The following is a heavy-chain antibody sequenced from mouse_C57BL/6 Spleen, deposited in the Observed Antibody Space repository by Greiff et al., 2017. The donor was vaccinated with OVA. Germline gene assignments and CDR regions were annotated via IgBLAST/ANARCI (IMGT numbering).Heavy chain of an antibody. Sequence: VQLQQSGAELARPGASVKMSCKASGYTFTSYTMHWVKQRPGQGLEWIGYINPSSGYTKYNQKFKDKATLTADKSSSTAYMQLSSLTSEDSAVYYCARGGNYVEFAYWGQGTLVTVSA. V-gene: IGHV1-4*01. CDR1: GYTFTSYT. CDR3: ARGGNYVEFAY. J-gene: IGHJ3*01. D-gene: IGHD2-1*01. CDR2: INPSSGYT.